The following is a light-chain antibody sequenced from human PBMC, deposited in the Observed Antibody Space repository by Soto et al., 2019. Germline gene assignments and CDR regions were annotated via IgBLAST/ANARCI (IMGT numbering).Light chain of an antibody. CDR2: DAS. CDR1: QDISNY. J-gene: IGKJ5*01. V-gene: IGKV1-33*01. CDR3: QQYESLPLT. Sequence: DIQMTQSPSTLSGSVGDRVTITCRASQDISNYLNWYQQKPGKAPKLLIYDASDLETGVPSRFSGSGSGTGFTFTISSLQPEDFATYYCQQYESLPLTFGQGTRLEIK.